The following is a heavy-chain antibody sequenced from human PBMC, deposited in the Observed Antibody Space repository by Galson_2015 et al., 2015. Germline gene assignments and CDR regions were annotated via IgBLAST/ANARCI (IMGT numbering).Heavy chain of an antibody. D-gene: IGHD3-3*01. V-gene: IGHV1-3*01. CDR2: INAGNGNT. J-gene: IGHJ4*02. CDR1: GYTFTSYA. CDR3: ARDLRIYDFWSGYHY. Sequence: SVKVSCKASGYTFTSYAMHWVRQAPGQRLEWMGWINAGNGNTKYSQKFQGRVTITRDTSASTAYMELSSLRSEDTAVYYCARDLRIYDFWSGYHYWGQGTLVTVSS.